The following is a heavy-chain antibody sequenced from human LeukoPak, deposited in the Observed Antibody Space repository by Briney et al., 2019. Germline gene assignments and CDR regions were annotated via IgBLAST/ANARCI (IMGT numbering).Heavy chain of an antibody. CDR1: GGSISSYY. J-gene: IGHJ4*02. CDR3: ARGPFLPYYYGSGSYYHPSFDY. V-gene: IGHV4-4*07. CDR2: IYTSGST. D-gene: IGHD3-10*01. Sequence: PSETLSLTCTVSGGSISSYYWSWIRQPAGKGLEWIGRIYTSGSTNYNPSLKSRVTMSVDTSKNQFSLKLSSVTAADTAVYYCARGPFLPYYYGSGSYYHPSFDYWGQGTLVTVSS.